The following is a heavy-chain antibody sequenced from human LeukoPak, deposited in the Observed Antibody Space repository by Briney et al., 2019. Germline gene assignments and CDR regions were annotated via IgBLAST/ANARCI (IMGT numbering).Heavy chain of an antibody. CDR1: GFTFSNAS. V-gene: IGHV3-15*01. D-gene: IGHD2-2*01. J-gene: IGHJ4*02. CDR3: TTGFCSSTSCSY. Sequence: GGSLRLSCAVSGFTFSNASMSWVRQAPGKGLEWVGRIKSKTDGGTTDYAAPVKGRFTISRDDSKNTLYLQMNSLKAEDTAVYYCTTGFCSSTSCSYWGQGTLVTVSS. CDR2: IKSKTDGGTT.